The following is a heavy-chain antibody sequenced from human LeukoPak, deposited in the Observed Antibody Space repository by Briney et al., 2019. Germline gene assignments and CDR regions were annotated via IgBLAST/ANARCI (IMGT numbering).Heavy chain of an antibody. CDR3: ARAVYGYGGQQRKAFDI. D-gene: IGHD4-23*01. V-gene: IGHV4-59*01. J-gene: IGHJ3*02. CDR1: GGSISSYY. Sequence: SETLSLTCTVSGGSISSYYWSWLRQPPGKGLEWIGYIYYSGSTNYNPSLKSRVTISVDTSKNQFSLKLSSVTAADTAVYYCARAVYGYGGQQRKAFDIWGQGTMVTVSS. CDR2: IYYSGST.